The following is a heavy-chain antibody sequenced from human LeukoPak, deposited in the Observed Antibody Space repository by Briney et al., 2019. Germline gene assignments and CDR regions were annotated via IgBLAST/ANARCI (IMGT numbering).Heavy chain of an antibody. CDR1: GFTLSSHA. D-gene: IGHD2-2*01. V-gene: IGHV3-23*01. CDR3: AKESCSSTSCYLGYYYYGMDV. Sequence: GGSLRLSCAASGFTLSSHAMSWVRQAPGKGLELVSAISGSGGSTYYADAAKGRFTISRDNSKNTLYLQMNSLRAEDTAVYYCAKESCSSTSCYLGYYYYGMDVWGQGTTVTVSS. J-gene: IGHJ6*02. CDR2: ISGSGGST.